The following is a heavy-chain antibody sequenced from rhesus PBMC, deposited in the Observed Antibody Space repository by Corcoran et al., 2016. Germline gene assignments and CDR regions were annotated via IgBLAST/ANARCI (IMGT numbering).Heavy chain of an antibody. CDR1: GGSISGGYG. Sequence: QVQLQESGPGLVKPSETLSLTCAVSGGSISGGYGWSWIRQPPGKGLDWIGNFFGSIGSTYSNPSLKCRVTISRDTSKNQFSLKLSSVTAADTAVYYCARQIFWTGLDYWGQGVLVTVSS. J-gene: IGHJ4*01. CDR3: ARQIFWTGLDY. CDR2: FFGSIGST. D-gene: IGHD3-3*01. V-gene: IGHV4S7*01.